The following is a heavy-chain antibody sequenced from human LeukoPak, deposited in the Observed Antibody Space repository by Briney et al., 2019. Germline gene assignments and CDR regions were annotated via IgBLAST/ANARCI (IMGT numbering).Heavy chain of an antibody. CDR2: ISGSGGST. D-gene: IGHD1/OR15-1a*01. CDR1: GFTFSSFA. V-gene: IGHV3-23*01. CDR3: AKDPQERNTCLIDY. J-gene: IGHJ4*02. Sequence: GGSLRLSCAASGFTFSSFAMSWVRQPPGKGLEWVSGISGSGGSTYYADSVKGRFTISRDNSKNTLYLQINSLRAEDTAVFYCAKDPQERNTCLIDYWGQGTLVTVSS.